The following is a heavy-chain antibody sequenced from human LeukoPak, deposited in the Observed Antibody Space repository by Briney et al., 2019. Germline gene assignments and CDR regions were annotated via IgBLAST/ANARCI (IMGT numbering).Heavy chain of an antibody. D-gene: IGHD4-11*01. J-gene: IGHJ4*02. V-gene: IGHV3-48*04. CDR2: ISTSSSTI. Sequence: PGGSLRLSCAASGFTFSSYSMNWVRQAPGKGLEWVSYISTSSSTIYYADSVKGRFTISRDNAKNSLYLQMNSLRAEDTAVYYCARESGGVTLRPFDYWGQGTLVTVSS. CDR1: GFTFSSYS. CDR3: ARESGGVTLRPFDY.